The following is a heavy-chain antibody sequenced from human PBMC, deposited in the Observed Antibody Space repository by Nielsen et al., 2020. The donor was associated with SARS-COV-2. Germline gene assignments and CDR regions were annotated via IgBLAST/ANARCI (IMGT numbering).Heavy chain of an antibody. J-gene: IGHJ4*02. CDR1: GFTFSSYS. Sequence: GESLKISCAASGFTFSSYSMNWVRQAPGKGLEWVSSISSSSSYIYYADSVKGRFTISRDNSKNTLYLQMNSLRAEDTAVYYCARDLPSLIAVAGMVNYWGQGTLVTVSS. CDR3: ARDLPSLIAVAGMVNY. D-gene: IGHD6-19*01. V-gene: IGHV3-21*01. CDR2: ISSSSSYI.